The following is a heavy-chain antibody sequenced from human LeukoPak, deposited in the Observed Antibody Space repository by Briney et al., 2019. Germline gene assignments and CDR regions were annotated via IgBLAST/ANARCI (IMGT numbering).Heavy chain of an antibody. CDR3: ARSGTAMVTSFDY. CDR1: GYDFTTYW. CDR2: IYPGDSDT. D-gene: IGHD5-18*01. Sequence: KVSCKASGYDFTTYWIGWVRQMPGKGLEWMGIIYPGDSDTRYSPSFQGQVTISADKSISTAYLQWSSLKASDTAMYYCARSGTAMVTSFDYWGQGTLVTVSS. J-gene: IGHJ4*02. V-gene: IGHV5-51*01.